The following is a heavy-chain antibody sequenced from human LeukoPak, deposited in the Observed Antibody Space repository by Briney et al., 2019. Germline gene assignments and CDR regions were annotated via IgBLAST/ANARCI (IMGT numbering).Heavy chain of an antibody. Sequence: PSETLSLTCAVSGGSISSNSYYWGWIRQPPGKGLEWIGSIYSGSTYYNPSLKSRVTISVDTSRNQFSLKLSSVTAADTAVYYCARGIPSPYYYYYYYMDVWGKGTTVTISS. CDR1: GGSISSNSYY. CDR3: ARGIPSPYYYYYYYMDV. J-gene: IGHJ6*03. CDR2: IYSGST. V-gene: IGHV4-39*07.